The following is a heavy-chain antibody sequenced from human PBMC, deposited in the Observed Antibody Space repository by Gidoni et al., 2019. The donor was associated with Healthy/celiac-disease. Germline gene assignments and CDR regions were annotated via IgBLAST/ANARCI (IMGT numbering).Heavy chain of an antibody. CDR2: ISWNSGSI. D-gene: IGHD1-26*01. Sequence: EVQLVESGGGLVQPGRSLRLSCASSGFTFDDYAMHWVRQAPGKGLECVSGISWNSGSIGYADSVKGRFTISRDNAKNSLYLQMNSLRAEDTALYYCAKDGTSGSYYFDYWGQGTLVTVSS. V-gene: IGHV3-9*01. CDR1: GFTFDDYA. J-gene: IGHJ4*02. CDR3: AKDGTSGSYYFDY.